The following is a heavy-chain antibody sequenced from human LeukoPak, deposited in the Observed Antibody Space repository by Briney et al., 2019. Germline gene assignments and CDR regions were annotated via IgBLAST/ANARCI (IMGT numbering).Heavy chain of an antibody. D-gene: IGHD1/OR15-1a*01. CDR1: GFTFSSYA. V-gene: IGHV3-23*01. CDR3: ARGQQTLDS. Sequence: GGSLRLSCAASGFTFSSYAMSWVRQAPGKGLDWVSAISGSGGRTYYADSVKGRFTISRDNSKNTLYLQISSLRAEDTAVFYCARGQQTLDSWGQGTPVTVSS. CDR2: ISGSGGRT. J-gene: IGHJ4*02.